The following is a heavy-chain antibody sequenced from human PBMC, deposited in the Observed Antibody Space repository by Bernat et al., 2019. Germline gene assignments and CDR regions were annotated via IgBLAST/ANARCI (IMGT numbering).Heavy chain of an antibody. Sequence: QVQLVESGGGVVQPGRSLRLSCAASGFTFSSYGMHWVRQAPVKGLVGVAVISYDGSNKYYADSVKGRFTISRDNSKNTLYLQMNSLRAEDTAVYYCAKDRDSGSYLYYFDYWGQGTLVTVSS. D-gene: IGHD1-26*01. J-gene: IGHJ4*02. CDR2: ISYDGSNK. CDR3: AKDRDSGSYLYYFDY. V-gene: IGHV3-30*18. CDR1: GFTFSSYG.